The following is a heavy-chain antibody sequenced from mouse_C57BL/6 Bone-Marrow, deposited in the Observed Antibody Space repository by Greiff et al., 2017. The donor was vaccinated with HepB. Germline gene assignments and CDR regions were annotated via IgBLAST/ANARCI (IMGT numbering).Heavy chain of an antibody. CDR3: ARIHYYGSSSYYFDY. J-gene: IGHJ2*01. Sequence: QVTLKESGPGILQPSQTLSLTCSFSGFSLSTFGMGVGWIRQPSGKGLEWLAHIWWDDDKYYNPALKSRLTICKDTSKNQVFLKIANVDTADTATYYCARIHYYGSSSYYFDYWGQGTTLTVSS. D-gene: IGHD1-1*01. V-gene: IGHV8-8*01. CDR1: GFSLSTFGMG. CDR2: IWWDDDK.